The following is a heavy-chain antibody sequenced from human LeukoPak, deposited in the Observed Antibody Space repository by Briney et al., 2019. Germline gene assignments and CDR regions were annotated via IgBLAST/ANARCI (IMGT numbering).Heavy chain of an antibody. D-gene: IGHD1-1*01. CDR3: ASSGTASRGAMDV. J-gene: IGHJ6*02. CDR1: GLTGSSNF. Sequence: GGSLRLSCAASGLTGSSNFMTWVRQAPGKGLEWVSAMYSGGSTFYADSVRGRFNISRDNSKKTMFLQMSSLRVEGAAVYYCASSGTASRGAMDVWGQGTTVTVSS. CDR2: MYSGGST. V-gene: IGHV3-66*01.